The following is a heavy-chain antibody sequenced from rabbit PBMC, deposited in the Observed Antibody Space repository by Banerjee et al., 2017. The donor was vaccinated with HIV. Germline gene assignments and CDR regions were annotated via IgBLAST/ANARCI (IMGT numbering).Heavy chain of an antibody. CDR2: INAVTGKA. CDR1: GFSFSNKAV. Sequence: QEQLVEYGGDLVQPEGSLTLTCKASGFSFSNKAVMCWVRQAPGKGLEWIACINAVTGKAVDASWAKGRFTFSKTSSTTVTLQMTSLTAADPATYFCARNYVNAFDPWGPGTLVTVS. D-gene: IGHD1-1*01. J-gene: IGHJ2*01. V-gene: IGHV1S45*01. CDR3: ARNYVNAFDP.